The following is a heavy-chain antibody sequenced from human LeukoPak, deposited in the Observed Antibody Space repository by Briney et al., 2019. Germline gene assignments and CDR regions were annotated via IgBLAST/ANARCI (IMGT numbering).Heavy chain of an antibody. CDR1: GDFISSYY. D-gene: IGHD6-13*01. J-gene: IGHJ4*02. V-gene: IGHV4-59*01. CDR3: ARDKSLRRRWYGNDY. Sequence: PSETLSLTCTVSGDFISSYYWSWIRQPPGKGLEWIGHIDYTGSTNYNPSLNSRVTISLDTSKSQFSLKLTSVTAADTAVYYCARDKSLRRRWYGNDYWGQGTLVTVSS. CDR2: IDYTGST.